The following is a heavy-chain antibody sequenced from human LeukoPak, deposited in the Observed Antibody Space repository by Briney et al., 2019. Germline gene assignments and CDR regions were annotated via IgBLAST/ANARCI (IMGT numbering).Heavy chain of an antibody. CDR3: ARERGTMIVIPYNWFDP. V-gene: IGHV4-39*07. CDR2: IYYSGST. CDR1: GGSISSSSYY. D-gene: IGHD3-22*01. Sequence: PSETLSLTCTVSGGSISSSSYYWGWIRQPPGKGLEWIGSIYYSGSTYYNPSLKSRVTISVDTSKNQFSLKLSSVTAADTAVYYCARERGTMIVIPYNWFDPWGQGTLVTVSS. J-gene: IGHJ5*02.